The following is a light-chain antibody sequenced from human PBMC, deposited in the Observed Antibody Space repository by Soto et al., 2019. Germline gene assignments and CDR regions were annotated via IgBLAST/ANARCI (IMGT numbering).Light chain of an antibody. CDR2: EVN. J-gene: IGLJ2*01. V-gene: IGLV2-8*01. CDR1: SSDVGGYNY. CDR3: SSYGGTNNLV. Sequence: QSALTQPPSASGSPGQSGTISCTGASSDVGGYNYVSWYQQHPGKAPKLMIYEVNKRPSGVPDRFSGSKFGNTASLTVSGLQGEDEADYYCSSYGGTNNLVFGGGTKLTVL.